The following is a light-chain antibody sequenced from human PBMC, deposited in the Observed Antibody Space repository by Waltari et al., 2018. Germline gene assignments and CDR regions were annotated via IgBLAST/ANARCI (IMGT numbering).Light chain of an antibody. V-gene: IGLV2-8*01. CDR1: GSGGF. CDR2: EVS. Sequence: QSALTQPPSASGSPGQSVTISCTGTGSGGFVSWYQQLPGKAPKILIFEVSKRPSGGPDLVSGSKAGNTASRAGSGLQAEDEGDYFCSSEAVSNNFYDFGSGTKVTCL. CDR3: SSEAVSNNFYD. J-gene: IGLJ1*01.